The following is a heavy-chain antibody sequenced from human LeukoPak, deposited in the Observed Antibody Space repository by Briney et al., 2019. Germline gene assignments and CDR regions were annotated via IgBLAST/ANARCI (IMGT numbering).Heavy chain of an antibody. J-gene: IGHJ6*03. CDR2: IYTSGST. Sequence: PSETLSLTCTVSGGSISSYYWSWIRQPAGKGLVWIGRIYTSGSTNYNPSLKSRVTMSVDTSKNQFSLKLSSVTAADTAVYYCAREPPGYSSGLDYYYYYMDVWGKGTTVTISS. CDR1: GGSISSYY. V-gene: IGHV4-4*07. D-gene: IGHD6-19*01. CDR3: AREPPGYSSGLDYYYYYMDV.